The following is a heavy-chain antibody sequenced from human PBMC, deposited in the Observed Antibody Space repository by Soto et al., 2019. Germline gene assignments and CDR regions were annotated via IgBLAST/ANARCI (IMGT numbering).Heavy chain of an antibody. CDR2: ISGSGTYT. J-gene: IGHJ4*02. D-gene: IGHD2-21*02. CDR3: VRGGSYCGGDCFDY. CDR1: GFTFSDYY. V-gene: IGHV3-11*06. Sequence: QVQLVESGGGLVKPGGSLRLSCAASGFTFSDYYMSWIRQAPGKGLEWVSYISGSGTYTNYGDSVKGRFTISRDNAKNSLYLQMNSLRAEDTAVYYCVRGGSYCGGDCFDYWGRGTLVTGSS.